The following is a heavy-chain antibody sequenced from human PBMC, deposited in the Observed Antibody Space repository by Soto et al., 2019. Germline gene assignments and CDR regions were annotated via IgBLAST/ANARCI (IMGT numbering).Heavy chain of an antibody. CDR3: ARVFITMIVVDY. Sequence: GGSLRLSCAASGFTFSSYSMNWVRQAPGKGLEWVSSISSSSSYIYYADSVKGRFTISRDNAKNSLYLQMNSLRAEDTAVYYCARVFITMIVVDYWGQGTLVTVSS. CDR1: GFTFSSYS. V-gene: IGHV3-21*01. CDR2: ISSSSSYI. J-gene: IGHJ4*02. D-gene: IGHD3-22*01.